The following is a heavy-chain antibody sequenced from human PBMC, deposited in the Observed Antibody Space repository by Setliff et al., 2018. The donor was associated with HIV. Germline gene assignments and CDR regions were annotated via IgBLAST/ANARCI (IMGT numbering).Heavy chain of an antibody. Sequence: PVGSLRLSCAASGFTFSSYSMNWVRQAPGKGLEWVSYISSSGSTIYYADSVKGRFTISRDNAKNSLYLQMNSLRADDTAVYYCAKNLYRSPWSPLDYWGQGTLVTVAS. CDR3: AKNLYRSPWSPLDY. D-gene: IGHD6-19*01. CDR2: ISSSGSTI. V-gene: IGHV3-48*04. J-gene: IGHJ4*02. CDR1: GFTFSSYS.